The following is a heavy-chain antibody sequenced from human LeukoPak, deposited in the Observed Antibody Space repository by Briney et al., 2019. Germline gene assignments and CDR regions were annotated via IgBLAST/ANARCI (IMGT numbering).Heavy chain of an antibody. CDR1: GGSFSGYY. CDR3: ARGDSSDTFDI. V-gene: IGHV4-34*01. D-gene: IGHD6-25*01. J-gene: IGHJ3*02. Sequence: NPSETLSLTCAVYGGSFSGYYWSWIRQPPGKGLEWIGEINHSGSTNYNPSLKSRVTISVDTSKNQFSLKLSSVTAADTAVYYCARGDSSDTFDIWGQGTMVTVSS. CDR2: INHSGST.